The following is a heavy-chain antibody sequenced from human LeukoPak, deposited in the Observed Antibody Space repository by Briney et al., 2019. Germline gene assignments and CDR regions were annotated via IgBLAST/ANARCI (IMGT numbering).Heavy chain of an antibody. Sequence: SEALSLTCTVSGGSISSYYWSWIRQPAGKGLEWIGRIYTSGSTNYNPSLKSRVTISVDTSKNQFSLKLSSVTAADTAVYYCARVGYSSSLFDYWGQGTLVTVSS. CDR2: IYTSGST. V-gene: IGHV4-4*07. CDR3: ARVGYSSSLFDY. CDR1: GGSISSYY. J-gene: IGHJ4*02. D-gene: IGHD6-6*01.